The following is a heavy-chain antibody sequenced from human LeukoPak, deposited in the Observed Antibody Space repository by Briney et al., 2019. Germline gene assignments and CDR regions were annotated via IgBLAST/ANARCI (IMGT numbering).Heavy chain of an antibody. CDR1: GFTLSSYS. CDR2: ISSSSSYI. V-gene: IGHV3-21*04. CDR3: AKDGGSGLDY. J-gene: IGHJ4*02. Sequence: GGSLRLSCAASGFTLSSYSMNWVRQAPGKGLEWVSSISSSSSYIYYADSVKGRFTISRDNAKNSLYLQMNSLRAEDMALYYCAKDGGSGLDYWGQGTLVTVSS. D-gene: IGHD6-19*01.